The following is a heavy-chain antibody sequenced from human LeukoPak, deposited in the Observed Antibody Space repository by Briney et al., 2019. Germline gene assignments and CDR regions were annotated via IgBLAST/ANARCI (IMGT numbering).Heavy chain of an antibody. J-gene: IGHJ4*02. V-gene: IGHV3-74*01. CDR3: ASSGYGHFYYDY. CDR2: FTNDGSGA. Sequence: GGSLRLSCAASGFTLSDYWMHWVRQVPGKGLMWISRFTNDGSGAGYADSVMGRFIISRDDTKNTLYLQMNSQRAEDTAVYYCASSGYGHFYYDYWGQGAVVTVSS. D-gene: IGHD3-10*01. CDR1: GFTLSDYW.